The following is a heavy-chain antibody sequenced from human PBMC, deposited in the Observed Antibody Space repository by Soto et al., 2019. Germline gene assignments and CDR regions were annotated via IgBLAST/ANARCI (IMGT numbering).Heavy chain of an antibody. D-gene: IGHD2-2*02. CDR3: ARGRNIPDYYYYMDV. Sequence: LCGGSISSGGYYWSWIRQHPGKGLEWIGYIYYSGSTYYNPSLKSRVTISVDTSKNQFSLKLSSVTAADTAVYYCARGRNIPDYYYYMDVWGKGTTVTVSS. CDR1: GGSISSGGYY. CDR2: IYYSGST. V-gene: IGHV4-31*02. J-gene: IGHJ6*03.